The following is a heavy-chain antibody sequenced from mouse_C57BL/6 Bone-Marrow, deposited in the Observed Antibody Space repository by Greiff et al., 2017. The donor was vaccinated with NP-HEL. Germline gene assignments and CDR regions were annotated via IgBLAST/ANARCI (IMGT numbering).Heavy chain of an antibody. V-gene: IGHV1-76*01. CDR3: AGDGLDD. D-gene: IGHD2-3*01. CDR2: IYPGSGNT. J-gene: IGHJ1*03. Sequence: QVQLKESGAELVRPGASVKLSCKASGYTFTDYYINWVKQRPGQGLEWIARIYPGSGNTYYNEKFKGKATQTAEKSSSTAYMQISSQTSEDSAVEFRAGDGLDDWGTGTTVTVSS. CDR1: GYTFTDYY.